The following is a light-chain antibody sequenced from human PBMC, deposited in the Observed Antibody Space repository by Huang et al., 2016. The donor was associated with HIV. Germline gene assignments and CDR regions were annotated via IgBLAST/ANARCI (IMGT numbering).Light chain of an antibody. CDR3: QQLHAYPIT. CDR1: QNIGTS. Sequence: HLTQSPPPLSASVGDSVFISCRASQNIGTSLAWYQQGSGRAPKLLISAASTLQTGVPSRFSGDSAGTFFTLFITDLQPEDFATYYCQQLHAYPITFGQGTRLDIK. J-gene: IGKJ5*01. V-gene: IGKV1-9*01. CDR2: AAS.